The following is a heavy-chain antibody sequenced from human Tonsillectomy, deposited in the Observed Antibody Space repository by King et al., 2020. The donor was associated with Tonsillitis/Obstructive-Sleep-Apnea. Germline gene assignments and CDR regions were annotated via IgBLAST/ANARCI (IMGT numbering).Heavy chain of an antibody. J-gene: IGHJ6*03. Sequence: QLQESGPGLVKPSETLSLTCTVSGGSISSYYWSWLRQPPGKGLEWIGYIYYSGSTNYNPSLKSRVTISVDTSKNQFSLKLSSVTAADTAVYYCARGPGYDFWSGYSDYMDVWGKGTTVTVSS. CDR2: IYYSGST. CDR1: GGSISSYY. V-gene: IGHV4-59*01. D-gene: IGHD3-3*01. CDR3: ARGPGYDFWSGYSDYMDV.